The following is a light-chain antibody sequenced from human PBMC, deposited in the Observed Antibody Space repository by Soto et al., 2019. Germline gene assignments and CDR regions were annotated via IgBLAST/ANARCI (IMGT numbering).Light chain of an antibody. CDR2: DAS. Sequence: DIQMTQSPSTLSASVGDRVTITCRASQSISSRLAWYQQKPGKAPKLLIYDASSLESGVPSRFSGSGSETEFTRAITSLQPDDFATYYCQQYNTYSSTFGQGTKLEIK. V-gene: IGKV1-5*01. CDR3: QQYNTYSST. J-gene: IGKJ2*01. CDR1: QSISSR.